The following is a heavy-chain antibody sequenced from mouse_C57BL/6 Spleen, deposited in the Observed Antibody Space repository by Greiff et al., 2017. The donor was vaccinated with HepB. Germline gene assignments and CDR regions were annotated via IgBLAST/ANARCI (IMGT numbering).Heavy chain of an antibody. CDR3: ARPYGNVGYFDV. CDR2: ISDGGSYT. V-gene: IGHV5-4*01. CDR1: GFTFSSYA. Sequence: EVQRVESGGGLVKPGGSLKLSCAASGFTFSSYAMSWVRQTPEKRLEWVATISDGGSYTYYPDNVKGRFTISRDNAKNNLYLQMSHLKSEDTAMYYCARPYGNVGYFDVWGTGTTVTVSS. J-gene: IGHJ1*03. D-gene: IGHD2-1*01.